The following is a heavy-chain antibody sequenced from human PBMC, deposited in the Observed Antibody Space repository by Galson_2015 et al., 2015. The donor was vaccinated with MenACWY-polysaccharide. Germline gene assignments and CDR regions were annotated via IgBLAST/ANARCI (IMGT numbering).Heavy chain of an antibody. CDR3: AREGSRIVFHACDT. CDR1: TVTFRGSG. J-gene: IGHJ3*02. V-gene: IGHV3-33*01. CDR2: IQYDAVYK. D-gene: IGHD3-10*02. Sequence: SLRLSCAASTVTFRGSGMHWVRQAPGKGLEWVAVIQYDAVYKQYLDSVKGRFSVSRDNSKSTLYLEMNNLRAEDTALYYCAREGSRIVFHACDTWGQGTMVIVSS.